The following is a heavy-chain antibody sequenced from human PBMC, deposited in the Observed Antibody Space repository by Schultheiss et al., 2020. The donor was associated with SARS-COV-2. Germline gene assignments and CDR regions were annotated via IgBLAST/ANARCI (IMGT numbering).Heavy chain of an antibody. CDR1: GFTISTYA. J-gene: IGHJ2*01. CDR3: ARGTPYSSSWPYWYFDL. Sequence: GGSLRLSCAASGFTISTYAMSWVRQAPGKGLERVSGIGGRLGSTYYADSVKGRFTISRDTSKNTLYLQMSSLRVEDTAVYYCARGTPYSSSWPYWYFDLWGRGTLVTVSS. D-gene: IGHD6-13*01. CDR2: IGGRLGST. V-gene: IGHV3-23*01.